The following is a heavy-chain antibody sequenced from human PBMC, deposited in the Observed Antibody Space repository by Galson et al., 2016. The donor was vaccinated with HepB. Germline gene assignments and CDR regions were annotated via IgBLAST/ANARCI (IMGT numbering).Heavy chain of an antibody. CDR1: GGSIGSTNYY. V-gene: IGHV4-39*01. J-gene: IGHJ4*02. CDR3: ARHEPSFCNSGTCYPYYFDY. D-gene: IGHD1-26*01. Sequence: LSLTCVVSGGSIGSTNYYWGWIRQPPGKALEWLGSVYYTGRTFYNPSLKSRVTILVDTSSNQFSLRLSSVTAADTAVYYCARHEPSFCNSGTCYPYYFDYWGQGTLVTVSS. CDR2: VYYTGRT.